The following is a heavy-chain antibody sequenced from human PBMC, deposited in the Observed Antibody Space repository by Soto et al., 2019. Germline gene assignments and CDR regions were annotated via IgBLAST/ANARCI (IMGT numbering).Heavy chain of an antibody. D-gene: IGHD5-18*01. Sequence: SETLSLTCTVSGGSISSSSYYWGWIRQPPGKGLEWIGSIYYSGSTYYNPSLKSRVTISVDKSKNQFSLKLSSVTAADTAVYYCAGWIQLQQYYYYGMAVWGQGTTVTVSS. CDR2: IYYSGST. J-gene: IGHJ6*02. CDR1: GGSISSSSYY. V-gene: IGHV4-39*07. CDR3: AGWIQLQQYYYYGMAV.